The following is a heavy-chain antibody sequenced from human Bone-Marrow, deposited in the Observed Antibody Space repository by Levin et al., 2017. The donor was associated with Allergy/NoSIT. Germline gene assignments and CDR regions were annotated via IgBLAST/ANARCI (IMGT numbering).Heavy chain of an antibody. D-gene: IGHD2-15*01. V-gene: IGHV3-30-3*01. CDR1: GFAFSSYA. CDR3: ARGLMVALDY. CDR2: ISYDGNSE. Sequence: RSGGSLRLSCAASGFAFSSYAMHWVRQAPGQGLEWLAVISYDGNSEYHAESVKGRFTISRDNSNDTLYLHMNSLRGEDTAVYYCARGLMVALDYWGQGTLVTISS. J-gene: IGHJ4*02.